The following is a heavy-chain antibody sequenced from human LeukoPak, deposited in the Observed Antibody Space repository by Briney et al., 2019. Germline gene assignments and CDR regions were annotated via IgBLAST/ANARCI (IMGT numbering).Heavy chain of an antibody. V-gene: IGHV1-46*01. D-gene: IGHD3-22*01. Sequence: ASVKVSRKASGYTFTSYNMHWVRQAPGQGLEWMGIINPSGGSTNYAQKFQGRVTMTRDTSTSTVYMELSSLRSEDTAVYYCAKDLYHRYYHNSGHAFDYWGQGTLVTVSS. CDR2: INPSGGST. CDR1: GYTFTSYN. CDR3: AKDLYHRYYHNSGHAFDY. J-gene: IGHJ4*02.